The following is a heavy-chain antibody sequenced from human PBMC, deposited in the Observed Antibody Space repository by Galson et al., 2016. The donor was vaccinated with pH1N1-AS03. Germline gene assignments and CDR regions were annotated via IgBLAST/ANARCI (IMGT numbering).Heavy chain of an antibody. Sequence: SLRLSCAASGFTFSSYAMYWVRQAPGKGLEYVSAISGNGVSTYYANSVKGRFTISRDNSKNTLYLQMGSLRAEDMAVYYCARGPVSYSSYWFPPPDYWGQGTLVTVSS. CDR2: ISGNGVST. V-gene: IGHV3-64*01. D-gene: IGHD6-13*01. J-gene: IGHJ4*02. CDR3: ARGPVSYSSYWFPPPDY. CDR1: GFTFSSYA.